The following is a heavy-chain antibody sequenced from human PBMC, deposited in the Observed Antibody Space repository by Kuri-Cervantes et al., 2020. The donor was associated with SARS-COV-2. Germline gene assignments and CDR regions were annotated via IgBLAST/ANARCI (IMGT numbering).Heavy chain of an antibody. J-gene: IGHJ4*01. D-gene: IGHD2-2*01. CDR1: GGSSSDYY. CDR3: ARLLIVVVPAAINWGQYYFDY. Sequence: LRLSCAVYGGSSSDYYWSCVRQPPGKGLEWIGEINHSGSTNYNPSLKSRVTISVDTSKNQFSPKLSSVTAADTAVYYCARLLIVVVPAAINWGQYYFDYWGQGTLVTVSS. V-gene: IGHV4-34*01. CDR2: INHSGST.